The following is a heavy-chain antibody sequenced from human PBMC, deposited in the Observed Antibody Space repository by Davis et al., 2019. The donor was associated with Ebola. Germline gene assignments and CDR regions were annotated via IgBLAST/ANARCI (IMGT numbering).Heavy chain of an antibody. D-gene: IGHD2-2*01. CDR2: INHSGST. V-gene: IGHV4-34*01. CDR1: GFTFSSYA. J-gene: IGHJ6*02. Sequence: MPGGSLRLSCAASGFTFSSYAMSWIRQPPGKGLEWIGEINHSGSTNYNPSLKSRVTISVDTSKNQFSLKLSSVTAADTAVYYCAREDSVVSRGMDVWGQGTTVTVSS. CDR3: AREDSVVSRGMDV.